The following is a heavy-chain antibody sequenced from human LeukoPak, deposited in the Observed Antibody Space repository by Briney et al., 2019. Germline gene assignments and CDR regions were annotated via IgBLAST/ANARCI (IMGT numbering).Heavy chain of an antibody. CDR2: IKQDGSEK. J-gene: IGHJ4*02. CDR3: ASDRDYYDSSGYLFDY. V-gene: IGHV3-7*01. D-gene: IGHD3-22*01. Sequence: GGSLRLSCAASGFTFSSYWMSWVRQAPGKGLEWVANIKQDGSEKYYVDSVKGRFTISRDNAKNSLYLQMDSLRAEDTAVYYCASDRDYYDSSGYLFDYWGQGTLVTVSS. CDR1: GFTFSSYW.